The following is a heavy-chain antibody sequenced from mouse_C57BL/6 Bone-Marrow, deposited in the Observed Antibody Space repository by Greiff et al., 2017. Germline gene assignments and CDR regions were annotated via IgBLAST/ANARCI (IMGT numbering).Heavy chain of an antibody. CDR3: ARSYSNYLFAY. Sequence: QVQLQQSGAELVMPGASVKLSCKASGYTFTSYWMHWVKQRPGQGLEWIGEIDPSDSYTNYNQKFKGKSTLTVDKSSSTAYMQLSSLTSEDSAVYYCARSYSNYLFAYWGQGTLVTVSA. CDR2: IDPSDSYT. V-gene: IGHV1-69*01. D-gene: IGHD2-5*01. CDR1: GYTFTSYW. J-gene: IGHJ3*01.